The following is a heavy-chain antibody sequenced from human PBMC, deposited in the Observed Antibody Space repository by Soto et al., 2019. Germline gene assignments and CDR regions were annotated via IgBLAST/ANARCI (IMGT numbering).Heavy chain of an antibody. D-gene: IGHD2-2*01. Sequence: GGSLRLSCAASGFTFIRYGMHWVRQAPGKGLEWVAVISYDGSNKYYADSVKGRFTISRDNSKNTLYLQMNSLRAEDTAVYYCAKSPLGYCSSTSCSPSDPWGQGTLVTVSS. CDR1: GFTFIRYG. CDR3: AKSPLGYCSSTSCSPSDP. V-gene: IGHV3-30*18. CDR2: ISYDGSNK. J-gene: IGHJ5*02.